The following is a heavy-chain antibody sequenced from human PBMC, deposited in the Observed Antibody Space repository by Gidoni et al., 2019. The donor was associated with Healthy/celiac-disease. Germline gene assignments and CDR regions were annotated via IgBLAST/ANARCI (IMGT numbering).Heavy chain of an antibody. CDR2: IYPGDSDT. D-gene: IGHD6-6*01. CDR1: GYSFTSYW. V-gene: IGHV5-51*01. CDR3: ARRASVRHSSSSWFWYFDL. Sequence: EVQLVQSGAEVKKPGESLKISCKGSGYSFTSYWIGWVRQMPGKGLEWMGIIYPGDSDTRYSPSFQGQVTISADKSISTAYLQWSSLKASDTAMYYGARRASVRHSSSSWFWYFDLWGRGTLVTVSS. J-gene: IGHJ2*01.